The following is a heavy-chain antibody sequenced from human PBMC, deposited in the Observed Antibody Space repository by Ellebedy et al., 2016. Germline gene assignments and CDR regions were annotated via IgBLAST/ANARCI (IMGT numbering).Heavy chain of an antibody. CDR2: IWYDGSNK. CDR1: GFTFSSYG. J-gene: IGHJ6*02. Sequence: GESLKISXAASGFTFSSYGMHWVRQAPGKGLVWVAVIWYDGSNKYYADSVKGRITISRDISKNTLDLQMNSLRAEDTAVYYCARSYYYGSGRTQSYGMDVWGQGTTVTVSS. CDR3: ARSYYYGSGRTQSYGMDV. V-gene: IGHV3-33*01. D-gene: IGHD3-10*01.